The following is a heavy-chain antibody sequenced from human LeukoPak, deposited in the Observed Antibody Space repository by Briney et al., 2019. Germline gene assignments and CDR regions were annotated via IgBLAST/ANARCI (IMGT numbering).Heavy chain of an antibody. V-gene: IGHV3-23*01. CDR1: GFTFSSYA. CDR2: ISGSGGST. Sequence: GESLRLSCAASGFTFSSYAMSWGRQAPAKGQGRVSAISGSGGSTYYAASVKGRFTIARDNSKNTLYLQRNSLRAEDTAVYYCAKDRNGHWFGETYWGQGTLVTVSS. D-gene: IGHD3-10*01. CDR3: AKDRNGHWFGETY. J-gene: IGHJ4*02.